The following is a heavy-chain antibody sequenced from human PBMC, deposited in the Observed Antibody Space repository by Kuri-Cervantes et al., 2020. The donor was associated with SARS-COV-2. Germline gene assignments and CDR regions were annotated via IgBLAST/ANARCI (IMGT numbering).Heavy chain of an antibody. CDR2: SRSKANSYAT. D-gene: IGHD4-11*01. J-gene: IGHJ4*02. CDR1: GFIFSGSA. Sequence: GESLKISCAASGFIFSGSALHWVRQASGRGLEWVGRSRSKANSYATAYAASVKGRFTISRDDPKNTAYLQMDSLKTEDTAVYYCTRPPQDSEEYFYYWGQGTLVTVSS. CDR3: TRPPQDSEEYFYY. V-gene: IGHV3-73*01.